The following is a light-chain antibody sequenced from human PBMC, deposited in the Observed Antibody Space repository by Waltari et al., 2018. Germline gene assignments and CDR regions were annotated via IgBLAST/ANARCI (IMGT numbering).Light chain of an antibody. CDR3: QSYDRLSGSV. CDR2: GNT. V-gene: IGLV1-40*01. Sequence: QSVLTQPPSVSGAPGQRVTISCTGSSSNIGAGYAVHWYQQLPGTAPKLVIYGNTNRPSGVPDRFAGSKSATSASLAITGLQAEDEADYYCQSYDRLSGSVFGRGTKLTVL. CDR1: SSNIGAGYA. J-gene: IGLJ2*01.